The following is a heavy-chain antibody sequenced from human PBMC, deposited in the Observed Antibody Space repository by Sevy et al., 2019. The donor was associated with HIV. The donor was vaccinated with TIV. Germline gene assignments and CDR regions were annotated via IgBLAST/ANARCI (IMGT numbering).Heavy chain of an antibody. CDR1: GFSISGYT. Sequence: GGSLRLSCAASGFSISGYTMNWVRQAPGKGLEWVSSISSGSSFIYYADSLKGRFTISRDNARNLLYLQMNSLRVEDTAVYYCARDVGRGIVATSWYYYYYGMDVWGQGTTVTVSS. J-gene: IGHJ6*02. CDR2: ISSGSSFI. D-gene: IGHD5-12*01. CDR3: ARDVGRGIVATSWYYYYYGMDV. V-gene: IGHV3-21*01.